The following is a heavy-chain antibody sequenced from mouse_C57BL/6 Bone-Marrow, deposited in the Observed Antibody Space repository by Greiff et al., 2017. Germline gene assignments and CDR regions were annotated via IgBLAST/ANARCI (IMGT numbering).Heavy chain of an antibody. CDR3: ARNGGFAY. CDR2: INPNNGGT. CDR1: GYTFTDYY. Sequence: EVQLQQSGPELVKPGASVKISCKASGYTFTDYYMNWVKQSHGKSLEWIGDINPNNGGTSYNQKFKGKATLTVDKSSSTAYMELHSLTSEDSAVYYCARNGGFAYWGQGTLVTVSA. J-gene: IGHJ3*01. V-gene: IGHV1-26*01.